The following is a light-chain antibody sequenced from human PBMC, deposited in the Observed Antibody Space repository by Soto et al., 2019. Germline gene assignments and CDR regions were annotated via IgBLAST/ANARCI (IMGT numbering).Light chain of an antibody. CDR2: GAS. CDR1: QSVGSSY. J-gene: IGKJ4*01. V-gene: IGKV3-20*01. Sequence: EIVLTQSPGTLSLSPGERATLSCRASQSVGSSYLAWYQQKPGQAPRLLIYGASSRATGIPDRFSGSGSGTDFTLTISTLEPEDVAVYYCQEYGNTHLTFGGGTKVDSK. CDR3: QEYGNTHLT.